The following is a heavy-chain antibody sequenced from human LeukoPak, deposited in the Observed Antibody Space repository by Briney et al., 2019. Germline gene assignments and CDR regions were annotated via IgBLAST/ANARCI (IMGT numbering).Heavy chain of an antibody. CDR1: GYTFTSYG. J-gene: IGHJ4*02. D-gene: IGHD6-13*01. CDR2: VNPNSGNT. CDR3: ARIAAAGNRRLNY. Sequence: ASVKVSCKASGYTFTSYGISWVRQATGQGLEWMGWVNPNSGNTGYAQKFQGRITMTRNTSISTAYMELSSLTSEDTAVYYCARIAAAGNRRLNYWGQGTLVTVSS. V-gene: IGHV1-8*02.